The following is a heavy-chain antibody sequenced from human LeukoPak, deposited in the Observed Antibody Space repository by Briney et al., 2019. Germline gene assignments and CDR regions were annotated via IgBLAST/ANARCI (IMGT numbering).Heavy chain of an antibody. V-gene: IGHV4-59*08. D-gene: IGHD3-10*01. CDR3: ARHGITMVRGAMPFDY. CDR2: IYYSGST. J-gene: IGHJ4*02. CDR1: GGSISSYY. Sequence: SETLSLTCTVSGGSISSYYWSWVRQPPGKGLEWIGYIYYSGSTNYNPSLKSRVTISVDTSKNQFSLKLSSVTAADTAVYYCARHGITMVRGAMPFDYWGQGTLVTVSS.